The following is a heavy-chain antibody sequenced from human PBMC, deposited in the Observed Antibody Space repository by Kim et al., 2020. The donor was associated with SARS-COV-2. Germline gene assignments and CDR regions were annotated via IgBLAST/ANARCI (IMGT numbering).Heavy chain of an antibody. CDR1: GGSISSSSYY. Sequence: SETLSLTCTVSGGSISSSSYYWGWIRQPPGKGLEWIGSIYYSGSTYYNPSLKSRVTISVDTSKNQFSLKLSSVTAADTAVYYCARQNTRIEQWLVRIFDYWGQGTLVTVSS. D-gene: IGHD6-19*01. CDR2: IYYSGST. J-gene: IGHJ4*02. CDR3: ARQNTRIEQWLVRIFDY. V-gene: IGHV4-39*01.